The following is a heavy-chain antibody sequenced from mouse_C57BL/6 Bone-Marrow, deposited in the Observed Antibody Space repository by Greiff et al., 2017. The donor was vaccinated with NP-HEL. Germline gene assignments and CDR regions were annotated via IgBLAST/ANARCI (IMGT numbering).Heavy chain of an antibody. D-gene: IGHD1-1*01. CDR1: GYTFTSYL. Sequence: QVQLQQPGAELVKPGASVKLSCKASGYTFTSYLMHWVKQRPGRGLEWIGRIDPNSGGTKYNEKFKSKATLTVDKPSSTAYMQLNSLTSEDSAVYNCASYYFGSSSFDYWGQGTTLTVSS. V-gene: IGHV1-72*01. CDR3: ASYYFGSSSFDY. CDR2: IDPNSGGT. J-gene: IGHJ2*01.